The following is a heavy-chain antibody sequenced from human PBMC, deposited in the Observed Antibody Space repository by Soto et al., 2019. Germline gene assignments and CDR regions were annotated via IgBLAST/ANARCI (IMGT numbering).Heavy chain of an antibody. CDR3: ARDGGPLYYGMDF. V-gene: IGHV4-30-4*01. Sequence: QVQLQESGPGLVKPSQTLSLTCTVSGDSIKRDDYYWSWMRQPPGKGLEWIGYILYSGTTYYNPSLKSRLIISLVTSKNKFSLTLTSVTAADTAVYYCARDGGPLYYGMDFWGQGTTVTVSS. CDR1: GDSIKRDDYY. J-gene: IGHJ6*02. CDR2: ILYSGTT. D-gene: IGHD3-10*01.